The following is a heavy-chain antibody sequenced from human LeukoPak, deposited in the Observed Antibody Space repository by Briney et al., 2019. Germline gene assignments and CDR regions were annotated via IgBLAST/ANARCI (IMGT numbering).Heavy chain of an antibody. V-gene: IGHV3-33*08. CDR3: SRVSHDWGFDY. D-gene: IGHD7-27*01. J-gene: IGHJ4*02. CDR1: GFTFSSYG. Sequence: GGSLTLSCAASGFTFSSYGMHWLRQAPGKGLEWVALIWYDGSNKYYADSVKGRFTISRDNSKHTLYLQMNSLRAEDTALYNFSRVSHDWGFDYWGQGTLVTVSS. CDR2: IWYDGSNK.